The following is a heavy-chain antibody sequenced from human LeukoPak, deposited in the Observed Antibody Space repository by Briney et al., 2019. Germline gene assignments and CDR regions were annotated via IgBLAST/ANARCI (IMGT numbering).Heavy chain of an antibody. Sequence: PSETLSLTCTVAGGSISSASYYWTWIRQPAGKGLEWIGRIYTSGSTNYNPSLKSRVTISTDTSKNQFSLKLTSVTAADTAVYYCASEMATLMLETGPVGYYWGQGTLVTVSS. CDR1: GGSISSASYY. CDR2: IYTSGST. J-gene: IGHJ4*02. D-gene: IGHD5-12*01. CDR3: ASEMATLMLETGPVGYY. V-gene: IGHV4-61*02.